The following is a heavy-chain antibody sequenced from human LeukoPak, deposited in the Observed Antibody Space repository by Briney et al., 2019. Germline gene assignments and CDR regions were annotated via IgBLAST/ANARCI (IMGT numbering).Heavy chain of an antibody. CDR2: INPSGGST. Sequence: ASVKVSCRASGYTFTSYYMHWVRQAPGQGLEWMGIINPSGGSTSYAQKFQGRVTMTRDTSTSTVYMELSSLRSEDTAVYYCARDRITMIVVGQKSLGSFDYWGQGTLVTVSS. CDR1: GYTFTSYY. CDR3: ARDRITMIVVGQKSLGSFDY. V-gene: IGHV1-46*01. D-gene: IGHD3-22*01. J-gene: IGHJ4*02.